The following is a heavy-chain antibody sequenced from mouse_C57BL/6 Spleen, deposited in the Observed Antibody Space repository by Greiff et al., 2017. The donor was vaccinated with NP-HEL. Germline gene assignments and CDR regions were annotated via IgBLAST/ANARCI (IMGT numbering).Heavy chain of an antibody. V-gene: IGHV14-3*02. CDR1: GYNIKDIY. J-gene: IGHJ2*01. D-gene: IGHD2-4*01. CDR3: RISTISA. CDR2: TDPANGNT. Sequence: EVQLQQSGAELVKPAASLKLSCTASGYNIKDIYIHWVKQRPEKGLERIRRTDPANGNTKYDPKFQGKATITADTSSNTAYLQLSSLTSEDTAGYYCRISTISAWGQGTTLTVSS.